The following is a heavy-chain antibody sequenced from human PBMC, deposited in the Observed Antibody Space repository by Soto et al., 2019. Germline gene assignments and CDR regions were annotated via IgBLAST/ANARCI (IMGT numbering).Heavy chain of an antibody. CDR3: ASLWFGESAHFDY. J-gene: IGHJ4*02. D-gene: IGHD3-10*01. V-gene: IGHV3-21*01. CDR2: ISSSSSYI. CDR1: GFTFSSYS. Sequence: PGGSLRLSCAASGFTFSSYSMNWVRQDPGKGLEWVSSISSSSSYIYYADSVKGRFTISRDNAKNSLYLQMNSLRAEDTAVYYCASLWFGESAHFDYWGQGTLVTVSS.